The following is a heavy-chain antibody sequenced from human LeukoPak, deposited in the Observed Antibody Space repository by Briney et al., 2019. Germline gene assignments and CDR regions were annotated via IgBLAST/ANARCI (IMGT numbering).Heavy chain of an antibody. Sequence: GGSLRLSCAASGFTFSSYWMSWVRQAPGKGLEWVANIKQDGSEKYYVDSVKGRFTISRDNAKNSLYLQMNSLRAEDTAVYYCARGGLPDPDYYYMDVWGKGTTVTVSS. CDR2: IKQDGSEK. CDR1: GFTFSSYW. CDR3: ARGGLPDPDYYYMDV. J-gene: IGHJ6*03. V-gene: IGHV3-7*01.